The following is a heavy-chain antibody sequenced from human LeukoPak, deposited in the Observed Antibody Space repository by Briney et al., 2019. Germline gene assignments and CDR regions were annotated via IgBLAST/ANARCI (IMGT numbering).Heavy chain of an antibody. V-gene: IGHV4-59*01. CDR1: GGSISSYY. CDR2: IYYSGST. J-gene: IGHJ4*02. CDR3: ARRDSSGWYYFDY. D-gene: IGHD6-19*01. Sequence: SETLSLACTVSGGSISSYYWSWIRQPPGKGLEWIGYIYYSGSTNYNPSLKSRVTISVDTSKNQFSLKLSSVTAADTAVYYCARRDSSGWYYFDYWGQGTLVTVSS.